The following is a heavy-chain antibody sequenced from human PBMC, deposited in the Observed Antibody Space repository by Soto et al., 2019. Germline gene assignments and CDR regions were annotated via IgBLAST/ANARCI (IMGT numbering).Heavy chain of an antibody. CDR1: GGSISSGGYY. CDR2: IYYSGST. D-gene: IGHD6-19*01. Sequence: PSETLSLTCTVSGGSISSGGYYWSWIRQHPGKGLEWIGYIYYSGSTYYNPSLKSRVTISVDTSKNQFSLKLSSVTAADTAVYYCARTVAGHYYYYYMDGWGKGTTVTVSS. J-gene: IGHJ6*03. CDR3: ARTVAGHYYYYYMDG. V-gene: IGHV4-31*03.